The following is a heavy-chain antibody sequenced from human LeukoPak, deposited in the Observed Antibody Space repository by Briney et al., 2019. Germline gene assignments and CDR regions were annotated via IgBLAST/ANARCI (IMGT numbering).Heavy chain of an antibody. V-gene: IGHV4-34*01. J-gene: IGHJ5*02. CDR1: GGSFSGYY. CDR2: INHSGST. D-gene: IGHD3-10*01. Sequence: SETLSLTCAVYGGSFSGYYWSWIRQPPGKGLEWIGEINHSGSTNYNPSLKSRVTISVDTSKNQFSLKLSSVTAADTAVYYCARHSRRSPYYYGSGSSPAWFDPWGQGTLITVSS. CDR3: ARHSRRSPYYYGSGSSPAWFDP.